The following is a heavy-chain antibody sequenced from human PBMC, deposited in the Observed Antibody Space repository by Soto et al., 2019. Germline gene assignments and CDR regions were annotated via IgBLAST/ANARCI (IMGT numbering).Heavy chain of an antibody. CDR3: ATLGNIGAAGTTCFAP. CDR1: GFTFSSYA. D-gene: IGHD6-13*01. Sequence: QVQLVESGGGVVQPGRSLRLSCAASGFTFSSYAMHWVRQAPGKGLEWVAFISYDGSNNYYADSVKGRFTISRDNSKYTVYLQMNSLSAEDTASYYCATLGNIGAAGTTCFAPGGQGTLFTVSS. V-gene: IGHV3-30-3*01. CDR2: ISYDGSNN. J-gene: IGHJ5*02.